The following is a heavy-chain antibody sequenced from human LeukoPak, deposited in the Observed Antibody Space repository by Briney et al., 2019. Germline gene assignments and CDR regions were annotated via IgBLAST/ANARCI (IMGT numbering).Heavy chain of an antibody. V-gene: IGHV1-46*01. CDR2: INPSGGGT. J-gene: IGHJ4*02. CDR1: GYTFTSYY. Sequence: AASVTLSCKSSGYTFTSYYMHWLRQAPGQGLEWMGIINPSGGGTSYAQKFQGRVTMTRDTSTSTVYMELSSLRSEDTAVYYCARSQGVKGYFDYWGQGPLVTVSS. CDR3: ARSQGVKGYFDY.